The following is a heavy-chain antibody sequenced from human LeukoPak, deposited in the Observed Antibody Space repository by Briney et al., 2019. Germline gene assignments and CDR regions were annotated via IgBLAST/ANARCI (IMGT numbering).Heavy chain of an antibody. J-gene: IGHJ5*01. V-gene: IGHV3-48*03. D-gene: IGHD2-8*01. CDR3: ARDGTTNRYNWFDS. CDR1: GFSFSSFE. Sequence: GGSLRLSCAASGFSFSSFEMTWVRQAPGKGLEWISYASDSGTTEYYADSVKGRFTISRDNAKNSLYLQMNSLTGEDTALYYCARDGTTNRYNWFDSWGQGTLVTVSS. CDR2: ASDSGTTE.